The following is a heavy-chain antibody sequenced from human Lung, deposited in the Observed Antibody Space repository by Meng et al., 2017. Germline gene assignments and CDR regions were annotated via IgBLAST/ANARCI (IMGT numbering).Heavy chain of an antibody. Sequence: EAHLVGAGGDLVKSGGSLRLSCAASGFYFNNAWMSWVRQTPGKGLEWVGRIKSNTDRGTTEYAAPVTGRFTISRDDSKSTLYLQMSGLRIDDTGVYYCVWDDKAVADYWGQGTLVTVSS. J-gene: IGHJ4*02. CDR2: IKSNTDRGTT. CDR3: VWDDKAVADY. D-gene: IGHD1-1*01. V-gene: IGHV3-15*01. CDR1: GFYFNNAW.